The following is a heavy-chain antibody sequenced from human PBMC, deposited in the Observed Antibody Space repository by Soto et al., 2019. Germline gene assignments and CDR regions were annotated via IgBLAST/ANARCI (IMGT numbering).Heavy chain of an antibody. CDR1: GGSVSSSYYY. CDR2: IYYSGTT. CDR3: AALTAILSSDH. J-gene: IGHJ4*02. V-gene: IGHV4-39*02. D-gene: IGHD2-21*02. Sequence: QLQLQESGPGLVTPSETLSLTCSVSGGSVSSSYYYWGWIRQPPGKGLQWIGTIYYSGTTLYNPSLKGRVTMSLDTSQNNFSLKLSSVTAADTAVYYCAALTAILSSDHWGQGTLVKVSS.